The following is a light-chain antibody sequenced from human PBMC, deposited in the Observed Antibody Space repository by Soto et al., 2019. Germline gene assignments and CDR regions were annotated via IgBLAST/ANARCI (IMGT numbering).Light chain of an antibody. Sequence: DIQMTQSPSSLSASVADRVTITCRTSQSINTYLNWYQQKPGKAPNLLIYTTTLLHGGVPSRFSGSGSGPDFTVTTSTLQPEDFATYVCQQRDSPPYSFGQGTTLEIK. CDR2: TTT. CDR1: QSINTY. J-gene: IGKJ2*01. CDR3: QQRDSPPYS. V-gene: IGKV1-39*01.